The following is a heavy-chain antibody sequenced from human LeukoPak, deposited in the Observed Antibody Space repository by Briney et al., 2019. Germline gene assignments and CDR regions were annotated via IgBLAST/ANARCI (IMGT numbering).Heavy chain of an antibody. Sequence: GGSLRLSCAASGFTFNNYNMNWVRQAPGRALEWVSSITSSGTYIFYADSVKGRFTISRDNAKNSLYLQMNSLGPEDTAVYYCARDPYSGNYGNYYYYYMDVWGKGTTVTVSS. V-gene: IGHV3-21*01. CDR1: GFTFNNYN. J-gene: IGHJ6*03. CDR3: ARDPYSGNYGNYYYYYMDV. CDR2: ITSSGTYI. D-gene: IGHD1-26*01.